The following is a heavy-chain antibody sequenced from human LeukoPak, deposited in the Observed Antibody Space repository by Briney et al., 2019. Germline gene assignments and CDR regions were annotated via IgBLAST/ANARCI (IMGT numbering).Heavy chain of an antibody. Sequence: SSETLSLTCTVSGYSISSGYYWGWIRQPTGKGLEWIGSIYHSGSTYYNPSLKSRVTMSVDTSKNQFSLKLSSVTAADTAVYYCARDWPPRYCSSTSCYDYYYYMDVWGKGTTVTVSS. CDR1: GYSISSGYY. D-gene: IGHD2-2*01. CDR3: ARDWPPRYCSSTSCYDYYYYMDV. J-gene: IGHJ6*03. V-gene: IGHV4-38-2*02. CDR2: IYHSGST.